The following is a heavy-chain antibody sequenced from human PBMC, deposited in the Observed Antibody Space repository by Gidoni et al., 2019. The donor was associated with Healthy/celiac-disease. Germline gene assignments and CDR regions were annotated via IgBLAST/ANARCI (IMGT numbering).Heavy chain of an antibody. J-gene: IGHJ6*02. CDR1: GFPFSSYS. Sequence: EVQLVASGGGLVKPGGSLRLSCAASGFPFSSYSMNWVRQAPGKGLEWVSAISSSSSYIYYADSVKGRFTISRDNAKNSLYLQMNSLRAEDTAVYYCARVLVFGPGPMDVWGQGTTVTVSS. CDR2: ISSSSSYI. D-gene: IGHD3-3*01. CDR3: ARVLVFGPGPMDV. V-gene: IGHV3-21*01.